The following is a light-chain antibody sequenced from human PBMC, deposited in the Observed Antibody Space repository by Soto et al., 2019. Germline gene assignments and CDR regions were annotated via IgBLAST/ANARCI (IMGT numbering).Light chain of an antibody. CDR1: QSVSSSY. Sequence: EIVLTQSPGTLWLSQGERATLSCRASQSVSSSYLAWYQQKPGQAPRLLIYGASSRATGIPDRFGGSGSGTDFTLTISRLEPEDFAVYYCQQYGSSPPTITFGQGTRLEIK. CDR3: QQYGSSPPTIT. V-gene: IGKV3-20*01. J-gene: IGKJ5*01. CDR2: GAS.